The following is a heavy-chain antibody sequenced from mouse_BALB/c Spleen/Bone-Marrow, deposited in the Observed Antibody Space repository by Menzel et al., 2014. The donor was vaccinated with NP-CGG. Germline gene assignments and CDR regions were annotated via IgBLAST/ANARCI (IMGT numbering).Heavy chain of an antibody. V-gene: IGHV1S130*01. J-gene: IGHJ4*01. CDR3: ARICYGNFYAMDY. CDR2: IHPNSGNT. CDR1: GYTLTSSW. Sequence: QVQLQQSGSVLVRPGASVKLSCKASGYTLTSSWMHWAKQRPGQGLEWIGEIHPNSGNTNYNEKFKGKATLTVDTSSSTACVDLSSLTSEDSAVYYCARICYGNFYAMDYWGQGTSATVSS. D-gene: IGHD2-1*01.